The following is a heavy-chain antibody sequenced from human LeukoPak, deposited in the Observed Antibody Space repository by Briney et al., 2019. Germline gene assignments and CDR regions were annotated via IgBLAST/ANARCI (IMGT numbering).Heavy chain of an antibody. CDR2: IWYDGSNK. V-gene: IGHV3-33*08. D-gene: IGHD2-15*01. Sequence: GGSLRLSCAASGFTFSSYAMSWVRQAPGKGLEWVAVIWYDGSNKFYADSVKGRFTISRDNSKNTLYLQMNSLRAEDTAVYYCASGYCSGGSCPIYFDFWGQGTLVTVSS. CDR3: ASGYCSGGSCPIYFDF. J-gene: IGHJ4*02. CDR1: GFTFSSYA.